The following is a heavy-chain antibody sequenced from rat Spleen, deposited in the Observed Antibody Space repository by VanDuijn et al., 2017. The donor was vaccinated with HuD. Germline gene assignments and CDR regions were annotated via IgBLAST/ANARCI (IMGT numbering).Heavy chain of an antibody. V-gene: IGHV5-58*01. CDR1: GFTFSSYW. D-gene: IGHD2-1*01. J-gene: IGHJ2*01. CDR2: INPDGGRT. CDR3: ARTTYDYFDY. Sequence: EVQLVETGGGLVQPGRSLKLSCVASGFTFSSYWMYWVRQAPGKGLEWVSSINPDGGRTYYPDSVKGRFTISRDNAENTVYLQMNSLRSEDTATYYCARTTYDYFDYWGQGVMVTVSS.